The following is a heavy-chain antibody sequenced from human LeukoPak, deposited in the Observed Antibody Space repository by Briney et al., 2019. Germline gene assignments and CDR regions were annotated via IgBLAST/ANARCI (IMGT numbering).Heavy chain of an antibody. Sequence: GVLTLSCTVSGYSFTSYWIGWVRQRPGKGLEWVGIIYPGDSDTRYSPSFQGQVTISADKSISTAYLQWSSLKASDTAMYYCARHGPRTAQTYYYYYIDVWGKGTTVTVSS. CDR3: ARHGPRTAQTYYYYYIDV. D-gene: IGHD5-18*01. V-gene: IGHV5-51*01. CDR1: GYSFTSYW. CDR2: IYPGDSDT. J-gene: IGHJ6*03.